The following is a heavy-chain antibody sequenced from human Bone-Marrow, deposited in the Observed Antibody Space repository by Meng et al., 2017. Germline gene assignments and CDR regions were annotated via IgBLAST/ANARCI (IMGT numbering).Heavy chain of an antibody. CDR2: IYYSGST. V-gene: IGHV4-39*01. CDR3: ARQGFLEWLLYRGNWFDP. D-gene: IGHD3-3*01. J-gene: IGHJ5*02. Sequence: QLQLQESGPGLVKPSETLSLTCTVSGGSISSSSYYWGWIRQPPGKGREWIGSIYYSGSTYYNPSLKSRVTISVDTSKNQFSLKLSSVTAADTAVYYCARQGFLEWLLYRGNWFDPWGQGTLVTVSS. CDR1: GGSISSSSYY.